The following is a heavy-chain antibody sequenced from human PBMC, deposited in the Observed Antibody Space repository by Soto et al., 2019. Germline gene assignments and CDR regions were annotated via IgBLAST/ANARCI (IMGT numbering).Heavy chain of an antibody. Sequence: QVQLQESGPGLVKPSETLSLTCTVSGVSISNNYWSWIRQPPGKGLEWIGYIYYNGNTNYSPSLKSRVTMSVDTSRNQISLKLTTVTAADTAVYYCTRANCYSEYWGQGTLVTVSS. V-gene: IGHV4-59*01. D-gene: IGHD7-27*01. CDR2: IYYNGNT. CDR3: TRANCYSEY. J-gene: IGHJ4*02. CDR1: GVSISNNY.